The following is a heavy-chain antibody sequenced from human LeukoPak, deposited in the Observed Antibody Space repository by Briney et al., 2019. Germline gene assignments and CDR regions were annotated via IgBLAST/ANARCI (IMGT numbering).Heavy chain of an antibody. Sequence: PGGSLRLSCAASGFIFSNVWMNWVRQAPGKGLEWVGRIKSTGDGGTADNAAPVKGRFTISRDDSRNTLYLQMNSLKTEDTAVYYCTTAKTRLDAFDLWGQGTTVTVSS. D-gene: IGHD5-12*01. CDR1: GFIFSNVW. V-gene: IGHV3-15*07. J-gene: IGHJ3*01. CDR3: TTAKTRLDAFDL. CDR2: IKSTGDGGTA.